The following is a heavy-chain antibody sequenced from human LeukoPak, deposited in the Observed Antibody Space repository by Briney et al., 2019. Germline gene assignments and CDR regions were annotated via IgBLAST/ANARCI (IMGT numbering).Heavy chain of an antibody. V-gene: IGHV3-48*03. J-gene: IGHJ4*02. CDR1: GFTFSSYE. Sequence: PGGSLRLSCAASGFTFSSYEMNWVRQAPGKGLEWVSYISSSGSTIYYADSVKGRFTISRDNFKNTLYLQMNSLRDEDTAVYYCAKGGYQYDSSGHNYFDYWGQGTLVTVSS. D-gene: IGHD3-22*01. CDR3: AKGGYQYDSSGHNYFDY. CDR2: ISSSGSTI.